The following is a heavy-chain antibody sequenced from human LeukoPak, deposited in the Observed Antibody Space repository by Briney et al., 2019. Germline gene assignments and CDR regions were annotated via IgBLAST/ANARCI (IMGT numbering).Heavy chain of an antibody. D-gene: IGHD2-15*01. J-gene: IGHJ4*02. CDR3: ARGAPGSYCSGGSCPYFDY. Sequence: ASVKVSCKASGYTFTGYYMHWVRQARGQGLEWMGWINPNSGGTNYAQKFQGRVTMTRDTSISTAYMELSRLRSDDTAVYYCARGAPGSYCSGGSCPYFDYWGQGTLISVSS. V-gene: IGHV1-2*02. CDR1: GYTFTGYY. CDR2: INPNSGGT.